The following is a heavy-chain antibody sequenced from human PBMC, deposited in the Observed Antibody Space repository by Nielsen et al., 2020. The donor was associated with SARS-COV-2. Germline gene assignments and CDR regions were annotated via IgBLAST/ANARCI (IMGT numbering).Heavy chain of an antibody. D-gene: IGHD3-3*01. CDR2: IKQDGSEK. CDR3: ARDRYYDFWSGSPAGDAFDI. V-gene: IGHV3-7*03. J-gene: IGHJ3*02. CDR1: GFTFSSYW. Sequence: GGSLRLSCAASGFTFSSYWMSWVRQAPGKGLEWVANIKQDGSEKYYVDSVKGRFTISRDNAKNSPYLQMNSLRAEDTAVYYCARDRYYDFWSGSPAGDAFDIWGQGTMVTVS.